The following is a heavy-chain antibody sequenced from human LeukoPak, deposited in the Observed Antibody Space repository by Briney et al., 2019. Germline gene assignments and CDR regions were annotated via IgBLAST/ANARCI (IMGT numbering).Heavy chain of an antibody. CDR3: ARDQAGSGSYPGN. Sequence: GASVKVSCKASGYTFSSYDINWVRQAPGQGLEWMGWMNPHSGNTGYAQNFQGRVTMTRNISISTAYMELSSLRSEDTAVYYCARDQAGSGSYPGNWGQGTQITVSS. D-gene: IGHD3-10*01. J-gene: IGHJ4*02. CDR2: MNPHSGNT. V-gene: IGHV1-8*01. CDR1: GYTFSSYD.